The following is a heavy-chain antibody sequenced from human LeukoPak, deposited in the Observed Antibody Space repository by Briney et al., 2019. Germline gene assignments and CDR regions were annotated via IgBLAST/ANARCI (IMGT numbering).Heavy chain of an antibody. J-gene: IGHJ6*02. V-gene: IGHV1-2*02. CDR2: NNPNSGGT. CDR3: ARDGDIVVVPAASRDCGMDV. D-gene: IGHD2-2*01. CDR1: GYTFTGYY. Sequence: GASVKVSCKASGYTFTGYYMHWVRQAPGQGLEWMGWNNPNSGGTNYAQKFQGRVTMTRDTSISTAYMELSRLRSDDTAVYYCARDGDIVVVPAASRDCGMDVWGQGTTVTVSS.